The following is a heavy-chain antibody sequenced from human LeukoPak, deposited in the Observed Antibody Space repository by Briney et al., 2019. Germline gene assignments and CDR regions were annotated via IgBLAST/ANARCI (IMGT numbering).Heavy chain of an antibody. D-gene: IGHD3-22*01. CDR2: ISGNGGST. CDR3: ARDRITMIVAVPRDGMDV. Sequence: GGSLRLSCAASGFTFSFYAMSWVRQAPGKGLEWVSGISGNGGSTDYVDSVKGRFTISRDNSKNTLYLQMNSLRAEDTAVYHCARDRITMIVAVPRDGMDVWGQGTTVTVSS. CDR1: GFTFSFYA. V-gene: IGHV3-23*01. J-gene: IGHJ6*02.